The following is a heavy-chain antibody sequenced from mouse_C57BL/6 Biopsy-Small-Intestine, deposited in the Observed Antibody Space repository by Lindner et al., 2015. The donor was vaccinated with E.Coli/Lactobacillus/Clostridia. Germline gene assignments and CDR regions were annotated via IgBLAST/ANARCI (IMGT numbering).Heavy chain of an antibody. CDR2: IYPRSGNA. V-gene: IGHV1-81*01. CDR3: ARKDDSSGSFAF. CDR1: GYTFTNYG. J-gene: IGHJ3*01. Sequence: VQLQESGAELARPGASVKLSCTASGYTFTNYGITWVKQRTGQGLEWIGEIYPRSGNAYYNDMFKGKATLTADKSSSTAYLELRSLTSEDSAVYFCARKDDSSGSFAFWGQGTLVTVSA. D-gene: IGHD3-2*02.